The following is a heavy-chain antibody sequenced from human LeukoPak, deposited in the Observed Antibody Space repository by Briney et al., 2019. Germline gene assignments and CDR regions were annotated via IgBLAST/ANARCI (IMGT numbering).Heavy chain of an antibody. D-gene: IGHD4-11*01. V-gene: IGHV3-21*01. CDR3: ARVSSYSNYVWGSIGRSPDAFDI. CDR1: GFTFSSYS. J-gene: IGHJ3*02. CDR2: ISSSSSYI. Sequence: GGSLRLSCAASGFTFSSYSMNWVRQAPGKGLEWVSSISSSSSYIYYADSVKGRFTISRDNAKNSLYLQMNSLRAEDTAVYYCARVSSYSNYVWGSIGRSPDAFDIWGQGTMVTVSS.